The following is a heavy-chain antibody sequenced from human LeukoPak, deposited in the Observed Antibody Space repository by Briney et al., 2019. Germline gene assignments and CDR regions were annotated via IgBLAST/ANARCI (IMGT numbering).Heavy chain of an antibody. D-gene: IGHD3-10*01. CDR2: ISSSGSTI. J-gene: IGHJ4*02. CDR1: GFTFSDYY. CDR3: ARDPTYYYGSGSYYIDY. V-gene: IGHV3-11*01. Sequence: GGSLRLSCAATGFTFSDYYMSWIRQAPGKGLGRVSYISSSGSTIYYADSVKGRFTISRDNAKNSLYLQMNSLRAEDTAVYYCARDPTYYYGSGSYYIDYWGQGTLVTVSS.